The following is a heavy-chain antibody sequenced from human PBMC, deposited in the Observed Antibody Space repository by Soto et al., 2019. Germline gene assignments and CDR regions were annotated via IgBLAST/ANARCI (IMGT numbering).Heavy chain of an antibody. D-gene: IGHD5-12*01. V-gene: IGHV3-53*04. CDR3: ARCFRQGRYDIAAFDI. CDR2: IYSGGST. CDR1: GFTVSSNY. J-gene: IGHJ3*02. Sequence: EVQLVESGGGLVQPGGSLRLSCAASGFTVSSNYMSWVRQAPGKGLEWVSVIYSGGSTYYADSVKGRFTISRHNSKNTLYLQMNSLRAEDTAVYYCARCFRQGRYDIAAFDIWGQGTMVTVSS.